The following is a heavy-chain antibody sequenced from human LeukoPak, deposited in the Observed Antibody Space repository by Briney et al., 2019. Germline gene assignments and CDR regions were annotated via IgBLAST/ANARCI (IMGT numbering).Heavy chain of an antibody. J-gene: IGHJ4*02. CDR1: GFTVSLYY. Sequence: GGSLRLSCAASGFTVSLYYKTWVRQAPGKGLEWVSVIYSGGPTYYADSVKGRLTISRDNSKNTLYLQLNSVRAEDTAVYYCARDPSGYYHSVYFDYWGQGTLVTVSS. CDR3: ARDPSGYYHSVYFDY. CDR2: IYSGGPT. D-gene: IGHD3-22*01. V-gene: IGHV3-53*05.